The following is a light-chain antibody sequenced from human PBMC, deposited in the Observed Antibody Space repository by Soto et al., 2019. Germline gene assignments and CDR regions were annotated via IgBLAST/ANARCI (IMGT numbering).Light chain of an antibody. Sequence: DIVLMQSPVTLSLSPGERATLSCRASQSINSNYFAWYQQKPGQAPRLLIYDASNRATGIPARFSGSGSGTDFTLTISSLEPEDFAVYYCQQRSNWRWTFGQGTKVDIK. V-gene: IGKV3D-20*02. J-gene: IGKJ1*01. CDR3: QQRSNWRWT. CDR1: QSINSNY. CDR2: DAS.